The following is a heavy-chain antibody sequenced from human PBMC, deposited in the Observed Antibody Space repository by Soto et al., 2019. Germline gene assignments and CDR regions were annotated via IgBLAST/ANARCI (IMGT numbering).Heavy chain of an antibody. D-gene: IGHD3-22*01. CDR2: ISGSGGST. CDR3: AKDWPEYYYDSSGYLTHLDY. Sequence: GGSLRLSCAASGFTFSSYAMSWVRQAPGKGLEWVSAISGSGGSTYYADSVKGRFTISRDNSKNTLYLQMNCLRAEDTAVYYCAKDWPEYYYDSSGYLTHLDYWGQGTLVTVSS. V-gene: IGHV3-23*01. CDR1: GFTFSSYA. J-gene: IGHJ4*02.